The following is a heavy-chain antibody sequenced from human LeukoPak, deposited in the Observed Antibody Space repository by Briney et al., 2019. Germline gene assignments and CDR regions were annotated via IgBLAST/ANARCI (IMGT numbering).Heavy chain of an antibody. J-gene: IGHJ4*02. CDR3: ARGGFYGHPFDF. CDR1: GGSISDSICY. D-gene: IGHD3-10*01. CDR2: IYYSGTT. V-gene: IGHV4-39*07. Sequence: SETLSLTCTVSGGSISDSICYWGWIRQPPGKGLEWIGSIYYSGTTYYCPSLESRVTISVDTSNNQVSLNLNSVTAADTAIYFCARGGFYGHPFDFGGQGTLVTVSS.